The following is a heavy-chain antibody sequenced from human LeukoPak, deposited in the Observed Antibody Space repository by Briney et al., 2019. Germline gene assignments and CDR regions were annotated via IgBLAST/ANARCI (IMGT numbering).Heavy chain of an antibody. CDR3: ARGVTALYSSGWYYYYYYMDV. Sequence: PSETLSLTCAVYGGSFSGYYWSWIRQPPGKGLEWIGEINHSGSTNYNPSLKSRVTISVDTSKNQFSLKLSSVTAADTAVYYCARGVTALYSSGWYYYYYYMDVWGKGTTVTVSS. V-gene: IGHV4-34*01. J-gene: IGHJ6*03. CDR2: INHSGST. CDR1: GGSFSGYY. D-gene: IGHD6-19*01.